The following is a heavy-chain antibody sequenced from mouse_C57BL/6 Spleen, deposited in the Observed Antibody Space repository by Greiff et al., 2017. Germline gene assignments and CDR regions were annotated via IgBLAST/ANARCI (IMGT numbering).Heavy chain of an antibody. CDR2: ISSGSSTI. J-gene: IGHJ2*01. Sequence: EVQLVESGGGLVKPGGSLKLSCAASGFTFSDYGMHWVRQAPEKGLEWVAYISSGSSTIYYADTVKGRFTISRDNAKNTLFLQMTSLRSEDTAMYYCARRSDYDGSSSYYFGYWGQGTTLTVSS. D-gene: IGHD1-1*01. CDR3: ARRSDYDGSSSYYFGY. V-gene: IGHV5-17*01. CDR1: GFTFSDYG.